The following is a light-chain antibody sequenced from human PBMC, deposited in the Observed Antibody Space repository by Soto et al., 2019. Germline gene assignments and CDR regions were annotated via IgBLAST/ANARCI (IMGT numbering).Light chain of an antibody. Sequence: EVVLTQSPGTLSLSPGERATLSCRASQSVAANYLAWYQQKRGPAPRLLIYGASSRATGIPDRFSGSGSGTDFTLTISRLEPEDFSVYYCHQYGTAPLTFGPGTKVDIK. V-gene: IGKV3-20*01. J-gene: IGKJ3*01. CDR1: QSVAANY. CDR2: GAS. CDR3: HQYGTAPLT.